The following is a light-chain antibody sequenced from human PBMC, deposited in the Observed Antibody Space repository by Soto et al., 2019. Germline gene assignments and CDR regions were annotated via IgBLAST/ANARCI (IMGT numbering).Light chain of an antibody. V-gene: IGKV3-20*01. CDR2: ASS. J-gene: IGKJ3*01. Sequence: EIVLTQSPGTLSLSPGERAILSCRASQSVTISSLAWYQQKPGQAPRLLIYASSNRAAGIPDRFSGSGSGTDFTLTISRLEPDDFAVYYCQQQVNSRRITFGTGTKVDI. CDR1: QSVTISS. CDR3: QQQVNSRRIT.